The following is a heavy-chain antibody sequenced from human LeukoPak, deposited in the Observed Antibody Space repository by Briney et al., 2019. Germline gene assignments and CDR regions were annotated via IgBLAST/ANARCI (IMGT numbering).Heavy chain of an antibody. CDR2: IRSKAYGGTT. CDR3: SRGPIQLWLHNAMDV. CDR1: GFTFGDHA. Sequence: PGRSLRLSCTASGFTFGDHAMSWVRQAPGKGLEWVGFIRSKAYGGTTEYAASVKGRFTISRDDSKSIAYLQMYSLKTEDTAVYYCSRGPIQLWLHNAMDVWGQGTTVTVSS. D-gene: IGHD5-18*01. J-gene: IGHJ6*02. V-gene: IGHV3-49*04.